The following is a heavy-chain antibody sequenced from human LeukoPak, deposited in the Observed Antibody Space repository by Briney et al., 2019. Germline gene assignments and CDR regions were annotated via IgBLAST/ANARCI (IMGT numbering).Heavy chain of an antibody. CDR1: GGSFSGYY. CDR2: INHSGST. D-gene: IGHD1-1*01. CDR3: ARGTNLGWFDP. V-gene: IGHV4-34*01. Sequence: SETLSLTCAVYGGSFSGYYWSWIRQPPGKGLEWIGEINHSGSTNYNPSLKSRVTTSVDTSKNQFSLKLSSVTAADTAVYYCARGTNLGWFDPWGQGTLVTVSS. J-gene: IGHJ5*02.